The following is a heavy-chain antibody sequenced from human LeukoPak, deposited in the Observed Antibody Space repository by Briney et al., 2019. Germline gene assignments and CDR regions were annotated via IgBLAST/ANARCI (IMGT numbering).Heavy chain of an antibody. V-gene: IGHV1-69-2*01. CDR2: VDPEDGET. D-gene: IGHD5-18*01. CDR1: GYTFTDYY. J-gene: IGHJ4*02. CDR3: ATWDHSAMVSPSEVSSSWYYFDY. Sequence: ASAKVSCKVSGYTFTDYYMHWVQQAPGKGLEWMGLVDPEDGETIYAEKFQGRVTITADTSTDTAYMELSSLRSEDTAVYYCATWDHSAMVSPSEVSSSWYYFDYWGQGTLVTVSS.